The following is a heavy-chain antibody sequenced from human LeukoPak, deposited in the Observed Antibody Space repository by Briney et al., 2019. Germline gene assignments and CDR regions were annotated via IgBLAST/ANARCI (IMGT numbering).Heavy chain of an antibody. Sequence: GGSLRLSCAASGFTFSNYGMHWVRQAPGQGLEWVAFIRYDGSNKYYADSVKGRFTISRDNSKNTLSLQMNSLRTEDTAVYYCAKGPNSYGSGSWGNWFDPWGQGTLVTVSS. CDR1: GFTFSNYG. CDR2: IRYDGSNK. D-gene: IGHD3-10*01. V-gene: IGHV3-30*02. CDR3: AKGPNSYGSGSWGNWFDP. J-gene: IGHJ5*02.